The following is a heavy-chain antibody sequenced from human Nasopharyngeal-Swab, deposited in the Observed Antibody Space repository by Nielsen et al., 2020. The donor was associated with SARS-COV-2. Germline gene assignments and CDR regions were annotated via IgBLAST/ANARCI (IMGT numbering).Heavy chain of an antibody. Sequence: GGSLRLSCAAFGFTLSDYAMHWVRQAPGKGLEWVALFSYDGSKRYFADSMKGRFSISRDKNKNILYLQMDSLRADDTAVYYCAKDHFYDSVSYDRLYFDFWGQGTLVTVSS. CDR2: FSYDGSKR. V-gene: IGHV3-30*18. CDR3: AKDHFYDSVSYDRLYFDF. J-gene: IGHJ4*02. CDR1: GFTLSDYA. D-gene: IGHD3-10*01.